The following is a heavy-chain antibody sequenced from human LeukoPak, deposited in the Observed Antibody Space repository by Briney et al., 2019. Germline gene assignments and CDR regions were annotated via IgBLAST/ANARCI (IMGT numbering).Heavy chain of an antibody. CDR1: GGSISSGGYY. V-gene: IGHV4-31*03. D-gene: IGHD3-3*01. CDR2: IYYSGST. Sequence: SETLSLTCTVSGGSISSGGYYWSWIRQHPGKGLGWIGYIYYSGSTYYNPSLKSRVTISVDTSKNQFSLKLSSVTAADTAVYYCARDRTGADYYDFWSGYYSHQDAFDIWGQGTMVTVSS. J-gene: IGHJ3*02. CDR3: ARDRTGADYYDFWSGYYSHQDAFDI.